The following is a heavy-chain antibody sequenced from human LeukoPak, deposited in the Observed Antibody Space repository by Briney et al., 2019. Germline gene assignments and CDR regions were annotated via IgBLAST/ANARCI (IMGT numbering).Heavy chain of an antibody. Sequence: PGGSLRLSCAASGFTVSSNYMSWVRQAPGKGLEWVSVIYSGGSTYYAGSVKGRFTISRDNSKNTLYLQMNSLRAEDTAVYYCARSIAAAGTGWFDPWGQGTLVTVSS. CDR1: GFTVSSNY. CDR2: IYSGGST. J-gene: IGHJ5*02. D-gene: IGHD6-13*01. CDR3: ARSIAAAGTGWFDP. V-gene: IGHV3-66*01.